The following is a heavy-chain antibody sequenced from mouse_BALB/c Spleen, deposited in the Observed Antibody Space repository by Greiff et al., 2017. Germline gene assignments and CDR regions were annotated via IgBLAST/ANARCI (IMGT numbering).Heavy chain of an antibody. CDR2: ISYDGSN. Sequence: DVKLQESGPGLVKPSQSLSLTCSVTGYSITSGYYWNWIRQFPGNKLEWMGYISYDGSNNYNPSLKNRISITRDTSKNQFFLKLNSVTTEDTATYYCARLYYDYDAAMDYWGQGTSVTVSS. V-gene: IGHV3-6*02. CDR1: GYSITSGYY. CDR3: ARLYYDYDAAMDY. J-gene: IGHJ4*01. D-gene: IGHD2-4*01.